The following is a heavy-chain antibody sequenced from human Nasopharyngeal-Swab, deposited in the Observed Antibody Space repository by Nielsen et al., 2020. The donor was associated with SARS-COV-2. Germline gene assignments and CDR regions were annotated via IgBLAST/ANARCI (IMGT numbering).Heavy chain of an antibody. V-gene: IGHV3-64D*06. CDR1: GFTFSSYA. D-gene: IGHD3-22*01. J-gene: IGHJ6*02. Sequence: GSLRLSCSASGFTFSSYAMHWVRQAPGKGLEYVSAISSNGGSTYYADSVKGRFTISRDNSKNTLYLQMSSLRAEDTAVYYCVKDHRHSSGYYYYGMDVWGQGTTVTVSS. CDR2: ISSNGGST. CDR3: VKDHRHSSGYYYYGMDV.